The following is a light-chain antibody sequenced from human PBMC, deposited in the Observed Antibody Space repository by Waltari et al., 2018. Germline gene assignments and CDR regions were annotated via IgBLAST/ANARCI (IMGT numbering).Light chain of an antibody. J-gene: IGKJ1*01. CDR1: QSVSRF. CDR2: GAS. CDR3: QKYDRLPAT. Sequence: EIVLTPSPGTLSLSPGDRGTLSCRASQSVSRFLAWYQQKPGQAPRLLIYGASTRATGIPDRFSGSGSGTDFSLTISRLEPEDFAVYYCQKYDRLPATFGQGTKVEIK. V-gene: IGKV3-20*01.